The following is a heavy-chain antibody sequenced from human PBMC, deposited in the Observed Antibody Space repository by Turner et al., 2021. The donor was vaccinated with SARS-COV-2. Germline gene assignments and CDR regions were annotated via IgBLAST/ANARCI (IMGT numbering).Heavy chain of an antibody. J-gene: IGHJ4*02. CDR2: ISSSGSTI. CDR3: ARDRSITVTTIGIDY. D-gene: IGHD4-17*01. V-gene: IGHV3-48*03. Sequence: EVQLVESGGGLVQPGGSLRLSYAASVFTFSSYEMNWVRQAPGKGLEWVSYISSSGSTIYYADSVKGRFTISRDNAKNSLYLQMNSLRAEDTAVYYCARDRSITVTTIGIDYWGQGTLVTVSS. CDR1: VFTFSSYE.